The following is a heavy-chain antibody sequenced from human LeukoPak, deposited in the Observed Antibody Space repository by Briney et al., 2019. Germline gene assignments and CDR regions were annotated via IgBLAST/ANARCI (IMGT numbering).Heavy chain of an antibody. Sequence: PGGPLRLSCGASGFTFSYHAMNWVRQARGKGVEWVSALSGSGGSTYYAGSVKGRFTITSDNSKTTLYLQMNSMRAEDTAVYYCAKVSCSSTSCDRFYSYGMDVWGQGTTVTVSS. CDR2: LSGSGGST. CDR3: AKVSCSSTSCDRFYSYGMDV. J-gene: IGHJ6*02. V-gene: IGHV3-23*01. CDR1: GFTFSYHA. D-gene: IGHD2-2*01.